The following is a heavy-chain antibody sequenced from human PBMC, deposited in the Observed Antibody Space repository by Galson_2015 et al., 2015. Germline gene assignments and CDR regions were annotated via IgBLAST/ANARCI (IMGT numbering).Heavy chain of an antibody. CDR1: GFTFDDYA. Sequence: SLRLSCAASGFTFDDYAMHWVRQAPGKGLEWVSGISWNSGSIGYADSVKGRFTISRDNAKNSLYLQMNSLRAEDTALYYCAKGVHYDFWSGLGAWDYWGQGTLVTVSS. V-gene: IGHV3-9*01. CDR3: AKGVHYDFWSGLGAWDY. D-gene: IGHD3-3*01. CDR2: ISWNSGSI. J-gene: IGHJ4*02.